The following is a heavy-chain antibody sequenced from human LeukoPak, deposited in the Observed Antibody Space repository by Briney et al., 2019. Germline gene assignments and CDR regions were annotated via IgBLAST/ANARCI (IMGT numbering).Heavy chain of an antibody. CDR3: ARAKSNAPDY. V-gene: IGHV3-21*01. CDR1: GFTFSSYA. Sequence: GGSLRLSCAASGFTFSSYAMSWVRQAPGKGLEWVSSISSSSSYIYYADSVKGRFTISRDNAKNSLYLQMNSLRAEDTAVYYCARAKSNAPDYWGQGTLVTVSS. CDR2: ISSSSSYI. J-gene: IGHJ4*02.